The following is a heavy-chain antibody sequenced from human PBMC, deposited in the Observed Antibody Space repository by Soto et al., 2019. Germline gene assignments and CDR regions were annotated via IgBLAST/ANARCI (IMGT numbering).Heavy chain of an antibody. D-gene: IGHD6-13*01. Sequence: GGSLRLSCAASGFTFDDYTMHWVRQAPGKGLEWVSLISWDGGSTYYADSVKGRFTISRDNSKNSLYLQMNSLRTEDTALYYCAKGSGSWYDRQGYGMDVWGQGTTVTVSS. J-gene: IGHJ6*02. CDR1: GFTFDDYT. V-gene: IGHV3-43*01. CDR3: AKGSGSWYDRQGYGMDV. CDR2: ISWDGGST.